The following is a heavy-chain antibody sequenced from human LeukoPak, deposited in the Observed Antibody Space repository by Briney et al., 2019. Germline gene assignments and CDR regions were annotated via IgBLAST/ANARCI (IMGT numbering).Heavy chain of an antibody. CDR1: GFSFSNYA. D-gene: IGHD6-19*01. CDR2: ISGSGGST. Sequence: PGGSLRLSCVPSGFSFSNYAMSWVRQAPGKGLEWVSSISGSGGSTHYVDSVKGRFTISRDNAKSSLHLQMNGLRAEDTAMYYCVKDSGWFHFDSWGQGTLVTVSS. J-gene: IGHJ4*02. V-gene: IGHV3-23*01. CDR3: VKDSGWFHFDS.